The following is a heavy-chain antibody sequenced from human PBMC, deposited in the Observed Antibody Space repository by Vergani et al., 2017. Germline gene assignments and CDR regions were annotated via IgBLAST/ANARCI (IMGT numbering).Heavy chain of an antibody. J-gene: IGHJ4*02. CDR3: ARDYGKKQVWGGGPGDY. CDR2: ISSSSSYT. V-gene: IGHV3-11*05. CDR1: GCSISSGDYY. Sequence: QVQLQESGPGLVKPSETLSLTCTVSGCSISSGDYYWSWIRQAPGKGLEWVSYISSSSSYTNYADSVKCRFTISRDNAKKSLYMQMNSLKAEDTAGYDSARDYGKKQVWGGGPGDYWGQGTLVTVSS. D-gene: IGHD3-16*01.